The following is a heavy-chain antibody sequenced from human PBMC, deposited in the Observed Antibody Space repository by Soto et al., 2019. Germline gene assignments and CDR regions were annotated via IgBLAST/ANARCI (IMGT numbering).Heavy chain of an antibody. V-gene: IGHV4-39*01. CDR3: EASNYYGSGSYMPLYYYYYGMDV. D-gene: IGHD3-10*01. Sequence: PSETLSLTCTVSGGSISSSSYYWGWIRQPPGKGLEWIGSIYYSGSTYYNPSLKSRVTISVDTSKNQFSLKLSSVTAADTAVYYCEASNYYGSGSYMPLYYYYYGMDVWGHGTTVTVSS. J-gene: IGHJ6*02. CDR1: GGSISSSSYY. CDR2: IYYSGST.